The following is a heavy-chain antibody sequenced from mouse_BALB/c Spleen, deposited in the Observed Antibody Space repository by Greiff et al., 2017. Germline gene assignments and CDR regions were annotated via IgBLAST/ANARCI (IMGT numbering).Heavy chain of an antibody. CDR2: IWTGGGT. CDR3: VRDSDGNFAWLAY. J-gene: IGHJ3*01. Sequence: VQLQESGPGLVAPSQTLSITCTVSGFSLTSYYISWVRQPPGKGLEWLGVIWTGGGTNYNSAFMSRLSISKDNSNSQVFLKMNSLQTDDTAIYYGVRDSDGNFAWLAYWGQGTLVTVSA. CDR1: GFSLTSYY. V-gene: IGHV2-9-2*01. D-gene: IGHD2-3*01.